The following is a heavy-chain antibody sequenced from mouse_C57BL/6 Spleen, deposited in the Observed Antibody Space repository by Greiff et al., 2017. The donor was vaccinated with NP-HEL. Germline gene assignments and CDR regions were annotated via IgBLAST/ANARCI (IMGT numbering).Heavy chain of an antibody. Sequence: VQLQQSGPELVKPGASVKISCKASGYSFTGYYMNWVKQSPEKSLEWIGEINPSTGGTTYNQKFKAKATLTVDKSSSTAYMQLKSLTSEDSAVYYCARNYDKRALFDYWGQGTTLTVSS. V-gene: IGHV1-42*01. J-gene: IGHJ2*01. D-gene: IGHD1-1*01. CDR1: GYSFTGYY. CDR3: ARNYDKRALFDY. CDR2: INPSTGGT.